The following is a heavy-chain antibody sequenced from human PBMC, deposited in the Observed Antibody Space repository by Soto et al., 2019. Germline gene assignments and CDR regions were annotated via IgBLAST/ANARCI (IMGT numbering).Heavy chain of an antibody. V-gene: IGHV3-23*01. CDR2: ISGGDDTT. CDR3: VKDWTGSTCPCLDV. Sequence: ESGGGLVQPGGSLRLSCAASGFTFSSYAMAWVRQAPGKGPEWVATISGGDDTTYYADSVKGRFTISRDNFKNSLYLQMTSLRAQDTAIYYCVKDWTGSTCPCLDVWGQGTTVTVSS. D-gene: IGHD2-8*02. J-gene: IGHJ6*02. CDR1: GFTFSSYA.